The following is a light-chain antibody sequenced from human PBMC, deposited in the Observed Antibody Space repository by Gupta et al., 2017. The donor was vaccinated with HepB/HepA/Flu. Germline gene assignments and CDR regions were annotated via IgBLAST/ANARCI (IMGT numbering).Light chain of an antibody. CDR2: AAS. CDR3: QQLYGYPLT. J-gene: IGKJ4*01. V-gene: IGKV1-9*01. Sequence: DIQLTQSPSFLSASVGDRVTITCRASQGISAYLAWYQQKPEKVPELLIYAASTLQSGVPSRFSGSGFWTEFTLTISSLQPEDFATYYCQQLYGYPLTFGGGTKVEIK. CDR1: QGISAY.